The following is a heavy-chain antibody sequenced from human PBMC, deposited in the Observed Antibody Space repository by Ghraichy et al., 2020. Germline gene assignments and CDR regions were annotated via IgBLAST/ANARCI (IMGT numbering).Heavy chain of an antibody. CDR2: ISGSGGST. CDR1: GFTFSSYA. V-gene: IGHV3-23*01. D-gene: IGHD3-10*01. CDR3: AKTRYYGSGRDETYYYGMDV. Sequence: GGSLRLSCAASGFTFSSYAMSWVRQAPGKGLEWVSGISGSGGSTYYADSVKGRFTISRDNSKNTLYLQMNSLRAEDTAVYYCAKTRYYGSGRDETYYYGMDVWGQGTTVTVSS. J-gene: IGHJ6*02.